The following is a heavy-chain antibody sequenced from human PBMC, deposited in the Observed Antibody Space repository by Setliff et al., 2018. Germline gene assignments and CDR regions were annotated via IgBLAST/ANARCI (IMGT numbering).Heavy chain of an antibody. CDR1: GFTFDVYD. J-gene: IGHJ4*02. D-gene: IGHD3-3*01. CDR2: INWNGDRT. Sequence: TGGSLRLSCAASGFTFDVYDLNWVRQAPGKGLEWVSSINWNGDRTGYADSVKGRFTISRDNAKNSLYLQMNSLRAEDTALYYCAREVWNIYDNDNSWSGYSDHWGQGTLVTVSS. CDR3: AREVWNIYDNDNSWSGYSDH. V-gene: IGHV3-20*04.